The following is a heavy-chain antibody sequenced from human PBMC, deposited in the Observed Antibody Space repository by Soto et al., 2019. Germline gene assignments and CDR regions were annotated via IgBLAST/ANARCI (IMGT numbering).Heavy chain of an antibody. CDR3: ARVRVVPSGVDYYYYMDV. V-gene: IGHV1-18*01. CDR2: ISAYNGNT. J-gene: IGHJ6*03. Sequence: ASVKVSCKASGYTFTSYGISWVRQAPGQGLEWMGWISAYNGNTNYAQKLQGRVTMTTDTSTSTAYMELRSLRSDDTAVYYCARVRVVPSGVDYYYYMDVWGKGTSVTVSS. D-gene: IGHD3-10*01. CDR1: GYTFTSYG.